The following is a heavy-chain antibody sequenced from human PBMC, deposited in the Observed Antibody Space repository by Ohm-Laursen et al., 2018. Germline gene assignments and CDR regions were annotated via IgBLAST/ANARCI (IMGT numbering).Heavy chain of an antibody. J-gene: IGHJ3*01. CDR2: IYYSGST. CDR3: ARAFWNGYNDAFDV. Sequence: GTLSLTCSVSGGSISSSSYCWGWIRQPPGKGLEWIGNIYYSGSTYYNPSLRSRVSISIHTSKNQFSLKLSSVTATDTAVYYCARAFWNGYNDAFDVWGQGTMVTVSS. D-gene: IGHD3-3*01. V-gene: IGHV4-39*01. CDR1: GGSISSSSYC.